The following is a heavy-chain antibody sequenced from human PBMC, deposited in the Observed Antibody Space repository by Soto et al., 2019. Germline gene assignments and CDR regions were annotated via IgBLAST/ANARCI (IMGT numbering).Heavy chain of an antibody. CDR3: ATVRSGYYDFDAFDI. CDR2: FDPEDGET. D-gene: IGHD3-22*01. Sequence: ASVKVSCKVSGYTLTELSMHWVRQAPGKGLEWMGGFDPEDGETIYAQKFQGRVTMTEDTSTDTAYMELSSLRSEDTAVYYCATVRSGYYDFDAFDIWGHGKMVTVSS. CDR1: GYTLTELS. J-gene: IGHJ3*02. V-gene: IGHV1-24*01.